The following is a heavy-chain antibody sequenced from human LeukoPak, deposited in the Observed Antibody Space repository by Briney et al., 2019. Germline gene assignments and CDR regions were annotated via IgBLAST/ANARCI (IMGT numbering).Heavy chain of an antibody. Sequence: GSLSLSCAASGFTFSDYYMTWVRQAPGKGLEWLSYISNSGSTVFYADSIMGRFTVSRDNAKRSLYLQIEGLRDDDTAVYHCALGTINKDYYFGMDVWGQGTTVTVSS. V-gene: IGHV3-11*01. D-gene: IGHD2-8*01. CDR3: ALGTINKDYYFGMDV. J-gene: IGHJ6*02. CDR1: GFTFSDYY. CDR2: ISNSGSTV.